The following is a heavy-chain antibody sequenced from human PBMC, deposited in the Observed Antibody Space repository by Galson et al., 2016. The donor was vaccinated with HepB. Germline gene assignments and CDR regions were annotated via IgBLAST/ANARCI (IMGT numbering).Heavy chain of an antibody. CDR3: TTDGDLAVSSSGWSRD. D-gene: IGHD6-19*01. CDR2: IKSKTEGGTT. Sequence: SLRLSCAASGFAFSNAWMNWVRQAPGKGLEWVGRIKSKTEGGTTDYAAPLKGRFTISRDDSKNTLYLQLNSLKTEDTAVYYCTTDGDLAVSSSGWSRDWGQGTLVTVSS. CDR1: GFAFSNAW. J-gene: IGHJ4*02. V-gene: IGHV3-15*07.